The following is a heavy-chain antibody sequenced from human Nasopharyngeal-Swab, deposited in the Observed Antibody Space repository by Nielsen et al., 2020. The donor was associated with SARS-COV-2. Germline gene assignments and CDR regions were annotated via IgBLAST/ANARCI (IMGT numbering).Heavy chain of an antibody. CDR2: INAANGDT. D-gene: IGHD6-19*01. Sequence: ASVKVSCKASGYTFTSHAMHWVRQAPGQRLEWLGWINAANGDTKYSQKIQGRVTITRDTSASTAYMELSSLRSEDTAVYYCARDPGLYSSGWYPYYFDYWGQGTLVTVSS. J-gene: IGHJ4*02. CDR1: GYTFTSHA. V-gene: IGHV1-3*01. CDR3: ARDPGLYSSGWYPYYFDY.